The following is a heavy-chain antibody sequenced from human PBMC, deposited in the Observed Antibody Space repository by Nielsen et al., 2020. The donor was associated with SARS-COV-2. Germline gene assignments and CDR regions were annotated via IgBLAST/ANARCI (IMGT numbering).Heavy chain of an antibody. V-gene: IGHV3-7*05. CDR1: GFTFSSYW. CDR3: ARGQGVTIFGPYTHYGMDV. J-gene: IGHJ6*02. Sequence: GESLKISCAASGFTFSSYWMSWVRQAPGKGLEWVANIKQDGSEKYYVDSVKGRFTISRDNAKNSLYLQMNSLRAEDTAVHYCARGQGVTIFGPYTHYGMDVWGQGTTVTVSS. CDR2: IKQDGSEK. D-gene: IGHD3-3*01.